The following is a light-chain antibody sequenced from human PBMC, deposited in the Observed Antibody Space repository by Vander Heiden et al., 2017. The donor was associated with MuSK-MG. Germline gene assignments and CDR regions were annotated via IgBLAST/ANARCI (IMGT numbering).Light chain of an antibody. CDR3: QQYDGLPPIT. CDR1: QDIGNH. CDR2: DVS. Sequence: DIQMTQSPSSLSASVGDRVTITCRASQDIGNHLNWYQQKPGKAPRLLIYDVSNLETGVPSRFSGSGSATEFTFTISNLQSEDIATYYCQQYDGLPPITFGQGTRLEMK. J-gene: IGKJ5*01. V-gene: IGKV1-33*01.